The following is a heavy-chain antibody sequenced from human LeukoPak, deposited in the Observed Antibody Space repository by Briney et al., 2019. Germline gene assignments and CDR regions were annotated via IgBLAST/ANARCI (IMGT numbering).Heavy chain of an antibody. CDR1: GYTFTSYG. V-gene: IGHV1-18*01. J-gene: IGHJ4*02. CDR3: ARDRKHAYCSSTSCYRRDFDY. D-gene: IGHD2-2*01. CDR2: ISAYNGNT. Sequence: GASVTVSFKASGYTFTSYGIGWVRQAPGQGLEWMGWISAYNGNTNYAQKLQGRVTMTTDTSTSTAYMELRSLRSDDTAVYYCARDRKHAYCSSTSCYRRDFDYWGQGTLVTVSS.